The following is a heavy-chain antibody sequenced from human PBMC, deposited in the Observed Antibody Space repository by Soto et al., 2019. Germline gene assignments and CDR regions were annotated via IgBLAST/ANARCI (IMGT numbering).Heavy chain of an antibody. CDR3: ARHSRNHYYDSSAYYPLGFDY. CDR1: GGSFSGYY. CDR2: INHSGST. J-gene: IGHJ4*02. V-gene: IGHV4-34*01. Sequence: SETLSLTCAVYGGSFSGYYWSWIRQPPGKGLEWIGEINHSGSTNYNPSLKSRVTISVDTSKNQFSLRLSSVTAADTAVYYCARHSRNHYYDSSAYYPLGFDYWGQGTLVTVSS. D-gene: IGHD3-22*01.